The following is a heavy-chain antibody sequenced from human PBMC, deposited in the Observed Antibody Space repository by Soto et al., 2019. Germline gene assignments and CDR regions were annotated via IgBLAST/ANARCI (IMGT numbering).Heavy chain of an antibody. J-gene: IGHJ4*02. V-gene: IGHV3-9*01. Sequence: PGGSMRLSCAASGFSFDDYALHWVRQSPGSGLEWVAGINWNGKTLGYADSLKGRFAISRDNATNCLFLDLNSLTVEDTALYYCAKDIVPGIYSGNFYHWAPAILVTVSS. CDR3: AKDIVPGIYSGNFYH. CDR1: GFSFDDYA. CDR2: INWNGKTL. D-gene: IGHD1-7*01.